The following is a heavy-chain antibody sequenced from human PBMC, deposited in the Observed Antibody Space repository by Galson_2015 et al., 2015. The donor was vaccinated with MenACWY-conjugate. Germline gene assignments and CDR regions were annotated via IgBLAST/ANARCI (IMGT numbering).Heavy chain of an antibody. Sequence: GGTFYADSVKGRFTISRDNSKNTLYLQMNSLRAEDTAVYYCAKDRAIKGLYGMDVWGQGTTVTVSS. J-gene: IGHJ6*02. V-gene: IGHV3-23*01. D-gene: IGHD3-10*01. CDR2: GGT. CDR3: AKDRAIKGLYGMDV.